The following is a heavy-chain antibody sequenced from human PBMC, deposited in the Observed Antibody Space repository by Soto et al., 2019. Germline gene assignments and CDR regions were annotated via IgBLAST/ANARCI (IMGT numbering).Heavy chain of an antibody. V-gene: IGHV4-31*01. Sequence: QVQLQESGPGLVKPSQTLSLTCTVSGGSISSGGYYWSWIRQHPGKGLEWIGYIYYSGSTYYNPSLKSLVTISVDTSKNQFSLKLSSVTAADTAVYYCARELRFGEDYCGMDVWGQGTTVTVSS. CDR1: GGSISSGGYY. J-gene: IGHJ6*02. CDR3: ARELRFGEDYCGMDV. CDR2: IYYSGST. D-gene: IGHD3-10*01.